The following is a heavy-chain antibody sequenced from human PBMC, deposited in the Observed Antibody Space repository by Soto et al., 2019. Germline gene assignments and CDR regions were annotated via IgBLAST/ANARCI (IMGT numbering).Heavy chain of an antibody. D-gene: IGHD2-2*01. V-gene: IGHV1-69*02. CDR1: GGTFSSYT. J-gene: IGHJ5*02. CDR2: IIPILGIA. CDR3: AGVVVPAAGFDP. Sequence: QVQLVQSGAEVKKPGSSVKVSCKASGGTFSSYTISWVRQAPGQGLEWMGRIIPILGIANYAQKFQGRVTITADKSTSTAYMELSSVRSEDTAVYYCAGVVVPAAGFDPWGQGTLVTVSS.